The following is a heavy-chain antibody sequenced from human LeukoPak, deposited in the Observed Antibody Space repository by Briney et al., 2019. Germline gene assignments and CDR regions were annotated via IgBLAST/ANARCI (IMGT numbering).Heavy chain of an antibody. CDR2: TYYRSKWYN. CDR3: CHSLSGRTGAFDI. V-gene: IGHV6-1*01. D-gene: IGHD2-21*01. J-gene: IGHJ3*02. CDR1: GDSVSSNSAA. Sequence: SQTLSLTCSISGDSVSSNSAAWNWIRQSPSRGLEWLGRTYYRSKWYNDYAVSVKSRITINPDTSKNQFSLQLDSVTPEDTAVYYCCHSLSGRTGAFDIWGRGTVVTVSS.